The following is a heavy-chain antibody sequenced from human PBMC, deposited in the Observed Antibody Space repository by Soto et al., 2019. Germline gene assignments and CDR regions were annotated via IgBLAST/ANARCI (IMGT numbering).Heavy chain of an antibody. CDR3: ARGEQWLVPYYYYGMDV. D-gene: IGHD6-19*01. CDR1: GGTFSSYT. V-gene: IGHV1-69*02. J-gene: IGHJ6*02. Sequence: QVQLVQSGAEVKKPGSSVKVSCKASGGTFSSYTISWVRQAPGQGLEWMGRIIPILGIANYAQKFQGRVTITADKSTRTAYMELSSLRSEDTAVYYCARGEQWLVPYYYYGMDVWGQGTTVTVSS. CDR2: IIPILGIA.